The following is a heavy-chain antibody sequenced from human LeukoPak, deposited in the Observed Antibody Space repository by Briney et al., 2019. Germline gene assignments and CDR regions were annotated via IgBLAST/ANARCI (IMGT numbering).Heavy chain of an antibody. CDR1: GFRFSGYS. J-gene: IGHJ6*02. Sequence: GGSLRLSCVASGFRFSGYSMKWVRQAPGKGLEWVSYLGSTISYISYSDSVKGRFTISRDNAKTSLYLQMNSLRAEETALYYCAREGFYSGLDIWGQGTTVTVSS. CDR3: AREGFYSGLDI. CDR2: LGSTISYI. V-gene: IGHV3-21*01.